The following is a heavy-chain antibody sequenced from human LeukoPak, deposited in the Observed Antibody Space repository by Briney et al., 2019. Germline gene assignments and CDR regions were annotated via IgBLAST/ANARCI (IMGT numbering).Heavy chain of an antibody. CDR2: IYYSGST. CDR1: GGSISSYY. J-gene: IGHJ5*02. D-gene: IGHD2-2*01. V-gene: IGHV4-59*01. CDR3: ARVPAATRGAWWFDT. Sequence: KPSEPLSLTCTVSGGSISSYYWSWIRQPPGKGLEWIGYIYYSGSTNYNPSLKSRVTISVDTSKNQFSLRLSSVTAADTAVYYCARVPAATRGAWWFDTWGQGTLVTVSS.